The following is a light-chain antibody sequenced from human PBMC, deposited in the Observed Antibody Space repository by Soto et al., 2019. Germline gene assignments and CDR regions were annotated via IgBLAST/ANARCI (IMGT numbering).Light chain of an antibody. V-gene: IGKV1-16*01. J-gene: IGKJ1*01. CDR2: AAS. CDR1: QDITNS. Sequence: DIQMTQSPSTLSASVGDRVTITCQASQDITNSLNWYQQKPGKAPKLLIFAASTLQSGVPSRFSGSGSGTDFTLTISCLQSEDFATYYSQQYYSYPWTFGQGTKVDIK. CDR3: QQYYSYPWT.